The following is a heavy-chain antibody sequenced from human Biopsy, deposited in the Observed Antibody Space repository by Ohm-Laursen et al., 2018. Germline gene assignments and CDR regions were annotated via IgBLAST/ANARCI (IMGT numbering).Heavy chain of an antibody. CDR3: AGDINNWNVNY. J-gene: IGHJ4*02. CDR2: FAPENGKT. V-gene: IGHV1-24*01. CDR1: GYTLTDLS. Sequence: SVTVSCKVSGYTLTDLSMHWVRQAPGKGLEWMGGFAPENGKTIYAQKFQGRVTMTEDTSTDTAYMELSNLRSEDTAVYYCAGDINNWNVNYWGQGTLVIVSS. D-gene: IGHD1-20*01.